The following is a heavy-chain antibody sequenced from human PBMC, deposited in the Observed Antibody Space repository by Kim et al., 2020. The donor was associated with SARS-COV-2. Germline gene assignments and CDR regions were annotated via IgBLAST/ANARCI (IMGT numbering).Heavy chain of an antibody. Sequence: PPLKSRVTISVDTSKNQFSRKLSSVTAADTAVYYCARGRGYGGNRAFDYWGQGTLVTVSS. V-gene: IGHV4-34*01. D-gene: IGHD4-17*01. J-gene: IGHJ4*02. CDR3: ARGRGYGGNRAFDY.